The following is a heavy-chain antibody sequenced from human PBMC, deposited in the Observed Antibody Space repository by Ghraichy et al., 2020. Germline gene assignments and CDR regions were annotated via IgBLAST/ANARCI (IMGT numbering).Heavy chain of an antibody. CDR1: GGSISSGGYS. CDR3: ARGRLLWYFDY. D-gene: IGHD2-21*01. V-gene: IGHV4-30-2*01. CDR2: IYHSGST. Sequence: LNISCAVSGGSISSGGYSWSWIRQPPGKGLEWIGYIYHSGSTYYNPSLKSRVTISVDRSKNQFSLKLSSVTAADTAVYYCARGRLLWYFDYWGQGTLVTVSS. J-gene: IGHJ4*02.